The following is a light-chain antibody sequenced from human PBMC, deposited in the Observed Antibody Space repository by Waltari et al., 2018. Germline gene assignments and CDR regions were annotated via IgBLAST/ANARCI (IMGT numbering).Light chain of an antibody. CDR3: MQYERWPGT. CDR1: RVQRGVNTD. V-gene: IGKV2-30*02. J-gene: IGKJ1*01. CDR2: QVS. Sequence: RVQRGVNTDLKLVHQRPGQAPRRLIYQVSNRDTGVPDRFSGSGSGTDFTLKISRVEAEDVVVYYCMQYERWPGTFGQGTKVEIK.